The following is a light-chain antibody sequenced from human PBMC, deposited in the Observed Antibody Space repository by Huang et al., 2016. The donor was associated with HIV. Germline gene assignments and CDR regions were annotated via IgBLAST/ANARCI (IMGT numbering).Light chain of an antibody. J-gene: IGKJ3*01. CDR2: GAS. V-gene: IGKV3-20*01. Sequence: EIVLTQSPGTLSLSPGERATLSCRASQSVRSSYLAWYQRKPGQAPSLLIYGASNRATGIPDRCSGSGSGTDFTLTISRLEPEDFAVYYCQQYGSSLFTFGPGTKVDIK. CDR3: QQYGSSLFT. CDR1: QSVRSSY.